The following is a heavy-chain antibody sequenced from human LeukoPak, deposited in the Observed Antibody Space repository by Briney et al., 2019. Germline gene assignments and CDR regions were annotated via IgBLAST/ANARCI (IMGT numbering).Heavy chain of an antibody. D-gene: IGHD4-11*01. Sequence: SETLSLTCTVSGGSISTYYWSWIRQPPGKGLQWIGYIYYTGSTNYNPSLKSRVTISVDTSKNQFSLKLSSVTAADTAVYYCARHGFGATVKEGRGDWFDPWGQGTLVTVSS. CDR2: IYYTGST. V-gene: IGHV4-59*08. CDR1: GGSISTYY. CDR3: ARHGFGATVKEGRGDWFDP. J-gene: IGHJ5*02.